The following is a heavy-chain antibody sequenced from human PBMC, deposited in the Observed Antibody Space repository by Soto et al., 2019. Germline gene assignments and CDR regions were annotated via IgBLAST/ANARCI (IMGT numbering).Heavy chain of an antibody. CDR1: GGSFSCYY. V-gene: IGHV4-34*01. CDR2: INHSGST. D-gene: IGHD6-19*01. CDR3: ARGVTYSSGWRPIRGGMDV. Sequence: SETLSLTCAVYGGSFSCYYWSWIRQPPGKGLEWIGEINHSGSTNYNPSLKSRVTISVDTSKNQFSLKLSSVTAADTAVYYCARGVTYSSGWRPIRGGMDVWGQGTTVTVSS. J-gene: IGHJ6*02.